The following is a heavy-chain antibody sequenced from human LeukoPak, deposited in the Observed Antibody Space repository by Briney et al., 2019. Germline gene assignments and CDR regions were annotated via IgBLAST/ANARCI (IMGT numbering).Heavy chain of an antibody. Sequence: GGSLRLSRAPSGFSYSVCSMNSARQAPGKGLEWVSSISSSSSYIYYADSVKGRFTISRDNDKKSLYLQMNSLRDEDTAVYYCARDRRPLKGICSITGCYFEYWGQGTLVTVSS. J-gene: IGHJ4*02. CDR2: ISSSSSYI. V-gene: IGHV3-21*01. CDR1: GFSYSVCS. CDR3: ARDRRPLKGICSITGCYFEY. D-gene: IGHD1-14*01.